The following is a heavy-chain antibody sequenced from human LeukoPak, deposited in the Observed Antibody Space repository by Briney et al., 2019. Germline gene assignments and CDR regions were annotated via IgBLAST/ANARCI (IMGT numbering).Heavy chain of an antibody. Sequence: ASVKVSCKSSGDTFTSYDINWVRQAAGQGLEWMGWMNTKSGNTVYVQKFQGRLTITRNISISTAYMELNSLTSEDTAVYYCATFGNPKKKMSGSYYLSPIDYWGQGTLVTVSS. J-gene: IGHJ4*02. V-gene: IGHV1-8*03. D-gene: IGHD1-26*01. CDR1: GDTFTSYD. CDR3: ATFGNPKKKMSGSYYLSPIDY. CDR2: MNTKSGNT.